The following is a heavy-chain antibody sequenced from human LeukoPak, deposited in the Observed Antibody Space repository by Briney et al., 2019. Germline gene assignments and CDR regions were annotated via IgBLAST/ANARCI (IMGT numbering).Heavy chain of an antibody. CDR1: GYTFTGYY. V-gene: IGHV1-46*01. J-gene: IGHJ4*02. Sequence: GASVKVSCKASGYTFTGYYMHWVRQAPGQGLEWMGIINPSGGSTSYAQKFQGRVTMTRDMSTSTVYMELSSLRSEDTAVYYCARAHSSGWYYVDYWGQGTLVTVSS. D-gene: IGHD6-19*01. CDR3: ARAHSSGWYYVDY. CDR2: INPSGGST.